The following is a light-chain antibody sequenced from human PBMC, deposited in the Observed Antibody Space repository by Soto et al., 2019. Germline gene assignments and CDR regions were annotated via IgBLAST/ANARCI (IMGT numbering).Light chain of an antibody. Sequence: QSALTQPASVSGSPGQSITISCTGTSSDVGGYNYVSWYQQHPGKAPKLMIYDVSTRPSGVSNRFSGSKSGNTASLTISGLQDEDEADYYCSSYTSSSTPVFGGGTKLTVL. J-gene: IGLJ3*02. CDR1: SSDVGGYNY. V-gene: IGLV2-14*01. CDR3: SSYTSSSTPV. CDR2: DVS.